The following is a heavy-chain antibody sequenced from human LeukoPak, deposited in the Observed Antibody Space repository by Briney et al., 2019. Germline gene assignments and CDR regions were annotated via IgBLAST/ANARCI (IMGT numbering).Heavy chain of an antibody. V-gene: IGHV3-43*01. CDR3: VKDVSFRRGHNFDASDV. CDR2: ITWGATDT. CDR1: GFKFPDSA. Sequence: GGSLRLSCSASGFKFPDSAMHWVRQPPGKGLEWIALITWGATDTYYADSVRGRFTVSRDDSSSTLYLQMNSLRSEDTALYFCVKDVSFRRGHNFDASDVWGLGTMVIVSS. D-gene: IGHD5-24*01. J-gene: IGHJ3*01.